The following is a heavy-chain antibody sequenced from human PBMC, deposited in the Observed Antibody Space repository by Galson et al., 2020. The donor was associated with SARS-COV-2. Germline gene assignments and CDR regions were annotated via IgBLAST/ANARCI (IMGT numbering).Heavy chain of an antibody. V-gene: IGHV4-30-2*01. Sequence: TLSLTCAVSGTSISSGSYSWNWIRQPPGKGLAWIGYISHSGGTYYNPSLKSRVTMSGDRSKNQFSLRLSSVTAADTAVYYCARLHYGEYAPEAFDIWGPGTRVTVAS. J-gene: IGHJ3*02. CDR2: ISHSGGT. D-gene: IGHD4-17*01. CDR1: GTSISSGSYS. CDR3: ARLHYGEYAPEAFDI.